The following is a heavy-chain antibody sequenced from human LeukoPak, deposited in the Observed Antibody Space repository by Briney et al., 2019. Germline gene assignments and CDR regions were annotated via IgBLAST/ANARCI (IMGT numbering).Heavy chain of an antibody. CDR3: ARDTRKVWGSYRLGVFDY. V-gene: IGHV4-39*07. J-gene: IGHJ4*02. D-gene: IGHD3-16*02. CDR1: GGSISSSSYY. CDR2: IYYSGST. Sequence: PSETLSLTCTVSGGSISSSSYYWGWIRQPPGKGLEWIGSIYYSGSTYYNPSLKSRVTISVDTSKNQFSLKLSSVTAADTAVYYCARDTRKVWGSYRLGVFDYWGQGTLVTVSS.